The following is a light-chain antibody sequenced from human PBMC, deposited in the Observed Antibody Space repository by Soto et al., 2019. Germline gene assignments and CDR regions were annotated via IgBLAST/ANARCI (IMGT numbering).Light chain of an antibody. CDR1: QSVTNN. CDR2: GAS. V-gene: IGKV3D-15*01. J-gene: IGKJ4*01. Sequence: EVVMTQSPATVSASPGETANLSCRASQSVTNNLAWFQQRPGQAPRLLIYGASARATGIPARFSASGSGTEFTLTISSLRSEDVAVYYCQQYNNWPPLTFGGGTKVECK. CDR3: QQYNNWPPLT.